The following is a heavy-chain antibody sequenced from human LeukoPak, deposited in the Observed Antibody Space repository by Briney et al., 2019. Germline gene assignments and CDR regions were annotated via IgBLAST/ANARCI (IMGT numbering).Heavy chain of an antibody. Sequence: ASVKVSCKASGYTFTSYDINWVRQATGQGLEWMGWMNPNSGNTGYAQKFQGRVTMTTDTSTSTAYMELRSLRSDDTAVYYCARDDYGDYYFDYWGQGSLVTVSS. CDR1: GYTFTSYD. D-gene: IGHD4-17*01. V-gene: IGHV1-8*02. CDR3: ARDDYGDYYFDY. J-gene: IGHJ4*02. CDR2: MNPNSGNT.